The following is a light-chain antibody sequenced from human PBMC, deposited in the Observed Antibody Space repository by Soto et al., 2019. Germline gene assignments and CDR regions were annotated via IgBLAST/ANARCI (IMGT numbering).Light chain of an antibody. Sequence: QSVLTQPPSASGTPGQRVTFSCYGSNSNIGSYFVYWYQQVPGTAPKLLMYRNNQRPSEVPDRFSGSKSGTSASLAISGLRSEDEARYYCSAWDDSLSGLVFGGGTKLTVL. CDR2: RNN. V-gene: IGLV1-47*01. CDR3: SAWDDSLSGLV. J-gene: IGLJ2*01. CDR1: NSNIGSYF.